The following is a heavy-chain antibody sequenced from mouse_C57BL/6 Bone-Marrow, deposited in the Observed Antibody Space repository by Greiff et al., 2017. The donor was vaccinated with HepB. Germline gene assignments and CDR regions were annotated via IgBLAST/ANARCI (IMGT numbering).Heavy chain of an antibody. J-gene: IGHJ2*01. CDR3: ARGGFITTVVATDN. D-gene: IGHD1-1*01. Sequence: QVQLQQSGAELVRPGPSVKVSCKASGYAFTNYLIEWVKQRPGQGLEWIGVLNPGSGGTNYNEKFKGKATLTADKSSSTAYMQLSSLTSEDSAVYFCARGGFITTVVATDNWGQGTTLTVSS. V-gene: IGHV1-54*01. CDR1: GYAFTNYL. CDR2: LNPGSGGT.